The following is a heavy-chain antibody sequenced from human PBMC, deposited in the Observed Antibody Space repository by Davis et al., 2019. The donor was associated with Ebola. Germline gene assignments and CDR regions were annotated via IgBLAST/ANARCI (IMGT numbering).Heavy chain of an antibody. J-gene: IGHJ4*02. V-gene: IGHV4-30-4*07. CDR3: ARGDSYYDPSGYYAGPEAPDH. CDR2: YYYTGST. D-gene: IGHD3-22*01. CDR1: GTFVSSGGYS. Sequence: SETLSLTCAVSGTFVSSGGYSWIWIRQPPGKGLEWIGNYYYTGSTYYSPSLRSRVTISVDASKNVFSLKLTSVTAADTAVYYCARGDSYYDPSGYYAGPEAPDHWGQGTLVSVSS.